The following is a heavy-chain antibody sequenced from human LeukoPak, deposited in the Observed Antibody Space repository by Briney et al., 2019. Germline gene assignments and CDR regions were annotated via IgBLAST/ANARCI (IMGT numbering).Heavy chain of an antibody. CDR2: IWYDGSNK. CDR3: ARESRYCSGGSCPEY. CDR1: GFTFSNYD. J-gene: IGHJ4*02. V-gene: IGHV3-33*01. Sequence: GGSLRLSCAASGFTFSNYDMHWVRRAPDKGLEWVAVIWYDGSNKYYADSVKGRFTISRDISKNTLNLQMNSLRVEDTAVYYCARESRYCSGGSCPEYWGQGTLVTVSS. D-gene: IGHD2-15*01.